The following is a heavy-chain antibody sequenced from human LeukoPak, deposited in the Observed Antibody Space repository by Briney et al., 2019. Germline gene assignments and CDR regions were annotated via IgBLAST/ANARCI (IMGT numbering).Heavy chain of an antibody. Sequence: GGSLRLSCAASGFTFSSYWMSWVRQAPGKGLEWVANIKQDGSEKYYVDSVKGRFTISRDNAKNSLYLQMNSLRAEDTAVYYCAREPKEGVWFGELSRTYDAFDIWGQGTMVTVSS. CDR3: AREPKEGVWFGELSRTYDAFDI. D-gene: IGHD3-10*01. V-gene: IGHV3-7*01. J-gene: IGHJ3*02. CDR2: IKQDGSEK. CDR1: GFTFSSYW.